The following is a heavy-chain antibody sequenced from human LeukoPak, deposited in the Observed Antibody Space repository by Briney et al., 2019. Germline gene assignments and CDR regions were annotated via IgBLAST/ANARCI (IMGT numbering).Heavy chain of an antibody. Sequence: SETLSLTCTVSGGSISNYYWSWIRQPAGKGLEWIGRIYTSGNTNYNPSLKSRVTMSVDTSKNHFYLRLSFVTAADTAVYYCARDTYSNTYYWFDPWGQGTLVTVSS. CDR2: IYTSGNT. J-gene: IGHJ5*02. CDR3: ARDTYSNTYYWFDP. V-gene: IGHV4-4*07. D-gene: IGHD6-13*01. CDR1: GGSISNYY.